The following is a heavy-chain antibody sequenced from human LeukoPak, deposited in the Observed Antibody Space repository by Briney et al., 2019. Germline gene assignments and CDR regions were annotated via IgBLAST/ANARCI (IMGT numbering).Heavy chain of an antibody. V-gene: IGHV4-39*01. CDR2: IYYSGST. D-gene: IGHD3-10*01. CDR3: ARGPRFGELLWHWFDP. J-gene: IGHJ5*02. CDR1: GGSISSSSYY. Sequence: PSETLSLTCTVSGGSISSSSYYWGWIRQPPGKGLEWIGSIYYSGSTYYNPSLKSRVTISVDMSKNQFSLKLSSVTAADTAVYYCARGPRFGELLWHWFDPWGQGTLVTVSS.